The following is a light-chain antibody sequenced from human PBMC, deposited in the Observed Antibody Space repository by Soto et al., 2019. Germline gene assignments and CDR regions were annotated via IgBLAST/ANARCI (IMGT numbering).Light chain of an antibody. Sequence: QSVLTQPPSVSGAPGQRVTISCTGSSSYIGAGYDVHWYQQLPGTAPKLLIYANTSRPSGVPDRFSGSKSGTSASLAITGLQAEDEADYYCQSYDDSLGGHVIFGGGTKLTVL. V-gene: IGLV1-40*01. CDR1: SSYIGAGYD. CDR2: ANT. CDR3: QSYDDSLGGHVI. J-gene: IGLJ2*01.